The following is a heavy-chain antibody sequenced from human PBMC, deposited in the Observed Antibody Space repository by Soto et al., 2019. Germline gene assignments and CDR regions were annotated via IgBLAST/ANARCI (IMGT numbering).Heavy chain of an antibody. Sequence: QVQLQESGPGLVKPSETLSLTCTVSGGSVSSGIYYWSWIRQPPGKGLEWIGYIYYSGSTSYNPSLKSRLTVSVDTSKNQFSLKLSSVTAADTALYYCARAVGYREVGHYYYYALDVWGQGTTVTVSS. J-gene: IGHJ6*02. D-gene: IGHD5-12*01. CDR3: ARAVGYREVGHYYYYALDV. CDR2: IYYSGST. CDR1: GGSVSSGIYY. V-gene: IGHV4-61*01.